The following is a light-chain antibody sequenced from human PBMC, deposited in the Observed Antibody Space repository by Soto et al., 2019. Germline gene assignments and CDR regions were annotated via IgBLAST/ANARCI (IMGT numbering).Light chain of an antibody. CDR2: AAS. V-gene: IGKV1-39*01. CDR3: QQYNSYPIT. J-gene: IGKJ5*01. CDR1: QSISNY. Sequence: DIQMTQSPSSLSASVGDRVTIACRASQSISNYLNWYQQRPGKAPKLLIYAASSLQSGVPSRFSGSGSGTDFTLTISSLQPDDFATYYCQQYNSYPITFGQGTRLEIK.